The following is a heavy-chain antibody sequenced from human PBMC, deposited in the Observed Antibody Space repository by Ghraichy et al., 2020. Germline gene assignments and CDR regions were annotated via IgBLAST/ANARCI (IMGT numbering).Heavy chain of an antibody. CDR3: AKGLLIVVVTQPGEN. CDR1: GFTFSSYA. J-gene: IGHJ4*02. D-gene: IGHD2-21*02. V-gene: IGHV3-23*01. CDR2: ISGSGGST. Sequence: GGSLRLSCAASGFTFSSYAMSWVRQAPGKGLEWVSAISGSGGSTYYADSVKGRFTIFRDNSKNTLYLQMNSLSAEDTAVYYCAKGLLIVVVTQPGENWGQGTLVTVSS.